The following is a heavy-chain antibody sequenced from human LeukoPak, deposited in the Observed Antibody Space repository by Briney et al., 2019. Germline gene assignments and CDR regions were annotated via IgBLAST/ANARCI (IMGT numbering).Heavy chain of an antibody. CDR1: GGSFSGYY. Sequence: SETLSLTCAVYGGSFSGYYWSWIRQPPGKGLEWIGYIYYSGSTNYNPPLKSRVTISVDTSKNQFSLKLSSVTAADTAVDYCARRYGSGRKDYFDYWGQGTLVTVSS. CDR3: ARRYGSGRKDYFDY. V-gene: IGHV4-59*01. D-gene: IGHD3-10*01. CDR2: IYYSGST. J-gene: IGHJ4*02.